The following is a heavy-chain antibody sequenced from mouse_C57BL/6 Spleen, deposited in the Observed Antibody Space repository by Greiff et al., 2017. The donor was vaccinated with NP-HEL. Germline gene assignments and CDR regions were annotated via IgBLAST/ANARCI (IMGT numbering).Heavy chain of an antibody. D-gene: IGHD1-1*01. Sequence: QVQLKQSGPELVKPGASVKISCKASGYAFSSSWMNWVKQRPGKGLEWIGRIYPGDGDTNYNGKFKGKATLTADKSSSTAYMQLSSLTSEDSAVYFCARGTVALDFDYWGQGTTLTVSS. CDR2: IYPGDGDT. V-gene: IGHV1-82*01. CDR3: ARGTVALDFDY. J-gene: IGHJ2*01. CDR1: GYAFSSSW.